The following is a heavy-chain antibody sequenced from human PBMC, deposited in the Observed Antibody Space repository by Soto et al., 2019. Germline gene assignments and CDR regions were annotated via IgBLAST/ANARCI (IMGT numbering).Heavy chain of an antibody. J-gene: IGHJ3*02. CDR1: GSTISTSRCH. D-gene: IGHD1-26*01. V-gene: IGHV4-39*01. CDR2: IKYSGTT. CDR3: ARHGITGSYYDAFDI. Sequence: SDTLSHTSTDSGSTISTSRCHRWWIRHPPGKGLEWIASIKYSGTTFYNPSLKSRVTLSVDTSKNQFALKLSSVTAAETAVYYCARHGITGSYYDAFDIWGQGTMVT.